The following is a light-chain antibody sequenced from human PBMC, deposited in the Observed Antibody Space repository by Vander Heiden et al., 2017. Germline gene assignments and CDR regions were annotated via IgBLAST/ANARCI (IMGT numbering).Light chain of an antibody. Sequence: QSVLTQPHSVSGAPGQRVTISCTGSSPNIGAGYDVHWYQQLPATAPNLLIFGNSNRLYGVPDRFSGSKSGTSASLAITGLQAEDEADYYCQSYDSSLSGSVVFGGGTKLTVL. CDR1: SPNIGAGYD. CDR2: GNS. V-gene: IGLV1-40*01. CDR3: QSYDSSLSGSVV. J-gene: IGLJ2*01.